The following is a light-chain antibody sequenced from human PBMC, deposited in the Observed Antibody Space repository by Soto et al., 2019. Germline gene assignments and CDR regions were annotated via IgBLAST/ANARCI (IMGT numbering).Light chain of an antibody. Sequence: QSALTQPASVSGSPGQSIAISCTGTSSDVGGYNYVSWYQHHPGKAPKGVIYDVSSRPSGVSDRFSGSKSGNTASLTISGLQAEDEADYYCSSYASATTPVFGGGTKLTVL. CDR2: DVS. J-gene: IGLJ3*02. CDR1: SSDVGGYNY. CDR3: SSYASATTPV. V-gene: IGLV2-14*03.